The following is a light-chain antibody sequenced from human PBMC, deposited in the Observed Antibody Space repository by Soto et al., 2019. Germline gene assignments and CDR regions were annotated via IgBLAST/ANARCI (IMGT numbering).Light chain of an antibody. CDR1: QDIGND. V-gene: IGKV1-17*02. CDR3: QQSYSTPYT. J-gene: IGKJ2*01. CDR2: AAS. Sequence: DRVTITCRASQDIGNDLGWYQQRPGEAPELLLYAASTLRSGVPSRFSGSGSGTQFTLTINNLQPEDSATYFCQQSYSTPYTFGQGTKLEIK.